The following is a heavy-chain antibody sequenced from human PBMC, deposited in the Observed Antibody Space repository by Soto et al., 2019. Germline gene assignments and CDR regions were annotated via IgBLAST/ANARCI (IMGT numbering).Heavy chain of an antibody. D-gene: IGHD3-22*01. J-gene: IGHJ5*02. CDR3: ARKDKSGYFNWFDP. Sequence: GESLKISCRTSGYRFTSYWIAWVRQMPGKGLEWMGIIYPGDSDTTYSPSFQGQVTISADRSTSTVFLQWASLKASDTAVYFCARKDKSGYFNWFDPWGQGTLVTVSS. CDR2: IYPGDSDT. V-gene: IGHV5-51*01. CDR1: GYRFTSYW.